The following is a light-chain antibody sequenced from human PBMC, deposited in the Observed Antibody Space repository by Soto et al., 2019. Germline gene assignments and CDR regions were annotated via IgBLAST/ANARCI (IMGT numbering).Light chain of an antibody. CDR2: DVT. V-gene: IGLV2-11*01. J-gene: IGLJ2*01. Sequence: QSALTQPRSVSGSPGQSVTISCTGPSSDVRTYKYISWYQQDPGKAPKLMIYDVTKRPSGVPDRFSGSLSGNTASLTISGLQAEDEADYYCCSYAGSRVVFGGGTKLTVL. CDR1: SSDVRTYKY. CDR3: CSYAGSRVV.